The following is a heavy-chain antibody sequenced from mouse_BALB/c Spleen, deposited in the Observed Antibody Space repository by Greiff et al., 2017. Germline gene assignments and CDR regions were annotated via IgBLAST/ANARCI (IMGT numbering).Heavy chain of an antibody. CDR3: ARNRYDVKMDY. J-gene: IGHJ4*01. CDR1: GYSITSDYA. Sequence: EVKLVESGPGLVKPSQSLSLTCTVTGYSITSDYAWNWIRQFPGNKLEWMGYISYSGSTSYNPSLKSRISITRDTSKNQFFLQLNSVTTEDTATYYCARNRYDVKMDYWGQGTSVTVSS. D-gene: IGHD2-14*01. V-gene: IGHV3-2*02. CDR2: ISYSGST.